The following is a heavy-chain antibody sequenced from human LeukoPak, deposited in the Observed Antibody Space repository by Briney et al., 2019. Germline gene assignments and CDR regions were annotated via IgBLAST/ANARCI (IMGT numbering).Heavy chain of an antibody. Sequence: GASVKVSCKASGGTFSSYAISWVRQAPGQGLEWMGGIIPVFGTANYAQKFQGRVTITADESTGTAYMELSSLRSEDTAVYYCARAEAVAGKGFDYWGQGTLVTVSS. CDR1: GGTFSSYA. CDR3: ARAEAVAGKGFDY. D-gene: IGHD6-19*01. CDR2: IIPVFGTA. V-gene: IGHV1-69*13. J-gene: IGHJ4*02.